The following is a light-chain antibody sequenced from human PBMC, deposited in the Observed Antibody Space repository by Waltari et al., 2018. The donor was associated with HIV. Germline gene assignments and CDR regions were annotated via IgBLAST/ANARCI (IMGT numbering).Light chain of an antibody. CDR1: PGAVTSDYW. V-gene: IGLV7-43*01. J-gene: IGLJ2*01. CDR2: STS. Sequence: QTVVTQEPSLTVSPGGTVTLTCASSPGAVTSDYWPNLVQQKPGQAPRALIYSTSNKYSWTPARFSGSVLGGKAALTLSGVQPEDEAEYYCLLYYGGAQLVFGGGTKLTVL. CDR3: LLYYGGAQLV.